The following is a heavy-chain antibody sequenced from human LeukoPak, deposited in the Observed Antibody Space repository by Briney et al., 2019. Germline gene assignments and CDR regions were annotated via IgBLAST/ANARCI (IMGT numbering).Heavy chain of an antibody. V-gene: IGHV1-46*01. Sequence: ASVKVSCKASGYTSTSNYMHWVRQAPGQGLEWMGIINPSGGSTSYAQKFQGRVTMTRDTSTSTVYMELSSLRSEDTAVYYCARASLGDLFYSDFWGQGTLVTVSS. J-gene: IGHJ4*02. CDR1: GYTSTSNY. CDR3: ARASLGDLFYSDF. D-gene: IGHD3-16*01. CDR2: INPSGGST.